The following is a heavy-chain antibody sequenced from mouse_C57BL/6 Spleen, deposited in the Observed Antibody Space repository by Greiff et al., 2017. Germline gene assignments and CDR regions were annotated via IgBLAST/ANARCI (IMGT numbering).Heavy chain of an antibody. CDR2: IDPENGDT. V-gene: IGHV14-4*01. J-gene: IGHJ3*01. Sequence: EVQLQQSGAELVRPGASVKLSCTASGFNIKDDYMHWVKQRPEQGLEWIGWIDPENGDTEYASKFQGKATITADTSSNTAYLQLSSLTSEDTAVYYCTYLRTFADWGQGTLVTVSA. CDR3: TYLRTFAD. CDR1: GFNIKDDY. D-gene: IGHD2-12*01.